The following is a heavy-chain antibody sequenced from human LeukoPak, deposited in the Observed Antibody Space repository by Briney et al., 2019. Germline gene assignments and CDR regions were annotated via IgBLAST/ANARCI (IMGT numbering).Heavy chain of an antibody. CDR1: GFSVSNYW. V-gene: IGHV3-74*01. CDR3: ARGGGYFDY. CDR2: IKSDGSTT. D-gene: IGHD3-10*01. J-gene: IGHJ4*02. Sequence: GGSLRLSCAASGFSVSNYWMHWVRQVPGKGLVWVSRIKSDGSTTNYADSVKGRFTISRDNAKNSLYLQMDSLRDEDTAVYYCARGGGYFDYWGQGTLVTVSS.